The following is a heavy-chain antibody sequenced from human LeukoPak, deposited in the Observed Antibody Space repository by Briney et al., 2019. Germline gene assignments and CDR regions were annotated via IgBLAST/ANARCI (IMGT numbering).Heavy chain of an antibody. Sequence: SVKVSCKASGYTFTSYYMHWVRQAPGQGLEWMGRIIPILGIANYVQKFQGRVTITADKSTSTAYMELSSLRSEDTAVYYCASAMAAAGGGDYWGQGTLVTVSS. J-gene: IGHJ4*02. CDR1: GYTFTSYY. D-gene: IGHD6-13*01. CDR3: ASAMAAAGGGDY. V-gene: IGHV1-69*02. CDR2: IIPILGIA.